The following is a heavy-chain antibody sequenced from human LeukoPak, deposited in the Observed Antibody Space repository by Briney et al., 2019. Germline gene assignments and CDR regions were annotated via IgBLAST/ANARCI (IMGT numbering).Heavy chain of an antibody. D-gene: IGHD6-13*01. CDR2: ISYDGSNE. Sequence: GGSLRLSCAASEFSVGSNYMTWVRQAPGKGLEWVAVISYDGSNEYYADSVKGRFTISRDNSKNTLYLQMNSLRAEDTAVYYRARDAYSSSWAGAFDIWGQGTMVTVSS. J-gene: IGHJ3*02. CDR1: EFSVGSNY. V-gene: IGHV3-30*03. CDR3: ARDAYSSSWAGAFDI.